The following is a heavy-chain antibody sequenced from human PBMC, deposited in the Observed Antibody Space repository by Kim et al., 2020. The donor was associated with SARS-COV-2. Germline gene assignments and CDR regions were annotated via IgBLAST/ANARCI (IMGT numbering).Heavy chain of an antibody. J-gene: IGHJ6*02. CDR2: ISYDGSNK. D-gene: IGHD5-18*01. V-gene: IGHV3-30*18. CDR1: GFTFSSYG. Sequence: GGSLRLSCAASGFTFSSYGMHWVRQAPGKGLEWVAVISYDGSNKYYADSVKGRFTISRDNSKNTLYLQMNSLRAEDTAVYYCAKAQQPPWYYYYGMDVWGQGTTVTVSS. CDR3: AKAQQPPWYYYYGMDV.